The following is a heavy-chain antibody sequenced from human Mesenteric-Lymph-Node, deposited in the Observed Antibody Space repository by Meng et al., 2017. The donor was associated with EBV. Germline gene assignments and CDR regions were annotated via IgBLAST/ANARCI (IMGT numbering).Heavy chain of an antibody. V-gene: IGHV4-34*12. J-gene: IGHJ4*02. CDR1: GDSFSAYY. D-gene: IGHD3-16*01. CDR3: ATGWGKANY. CDR2: VIHSGNT. Sequence: QVQLQQWGEGLLKPSETLSLTCDVYGDSFSAYYWRWIRQPPGRGLEWIGDVIHSGNTSYSPSLKSRVTISVDTSKRQFSLKLRSMTAADTAVYYCATGWGKANYWGQGTLVTASS.